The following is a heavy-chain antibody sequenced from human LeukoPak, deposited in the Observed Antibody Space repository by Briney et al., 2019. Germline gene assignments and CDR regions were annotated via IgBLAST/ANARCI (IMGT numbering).Heavy chain of an antibody. CDR2: IYRGGGT. J-gene: IGHJ5*02. D-gene: IGHD6-19*01. V-gene: IGHV3-53*01. CDR1: GFTVSSSF. Sequence: GGSLRLSCAASGFTVSSSFMSWVRQAPGKGLEWVSLIYRGGGTYVADSVKGRFTVSRDNSKNTLYLQMSSLRAEDTALYYCARPRDDNSGYYTSWGQGSLVTVSS. CDR3: ARPRDDNSGYYTS.